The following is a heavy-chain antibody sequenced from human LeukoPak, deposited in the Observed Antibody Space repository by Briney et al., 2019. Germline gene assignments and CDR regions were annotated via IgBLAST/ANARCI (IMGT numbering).Heavy chain of an antibody. V-gene: IGHV3-11*01. J-gene: IGHJ5*02. CDR2: ISSSGSSI. D-gene: IGHD2-2*02. CDR3: AKDQVVPAAIYWFDP. CDR1: GFTFSDYY. Sequence: GGSLRLSCAASGFTFSDYYMSWIRQAPGKGLEWVSYISSSGSSIYYADSVKGRFTISRDNSKNTLYLQMNNLRAEDTAVYYCAKDQVVPAAIYWFDPWGQGTLVTVSS.